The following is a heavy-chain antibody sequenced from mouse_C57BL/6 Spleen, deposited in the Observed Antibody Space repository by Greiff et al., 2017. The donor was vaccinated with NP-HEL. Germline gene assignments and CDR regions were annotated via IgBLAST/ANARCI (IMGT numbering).Heavy chain of an antibody. CDR2: IDPSDSET. CDR1: GYTFTSYW. Sequence: QVQLQQPGAELVRPGSSVKLSCKASGYTFTSYWMHWVKQRPIQGLEWIGNIDPSDSETHYNQKFKDKATLTVDKSSSTAYMQLSSLTSEDSAVYYCARGGWLYGMDYWGQGTSVTVSS. V-gene: IGHV1-52*01. D-gene: IGHD1-2*01. J-gene: IGHJ4*01. CDR3: ARGGWLYGMDY.